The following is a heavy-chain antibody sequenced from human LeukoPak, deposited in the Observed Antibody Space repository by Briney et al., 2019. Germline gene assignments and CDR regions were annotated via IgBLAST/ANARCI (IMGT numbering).Heavy chain of an antibody. CDR2: ISYDGSNK. CDR1: GFTFSDYA. D-gene: IGHD2-21*01. Sequence: GRSLRLSCAASGFTFSDYAMHWVRQAPGKGPEWVAFISYDGSNKYYADSVKGRFTISRDNSKNTLYLQMNSLRIEDTAVYYCVRDDWGFDPWGQGTLVTVSS. CDR3: VRDDWGFDP. V-gene: IGHV3-30-3*01. J-gene: IGHJ5*02.